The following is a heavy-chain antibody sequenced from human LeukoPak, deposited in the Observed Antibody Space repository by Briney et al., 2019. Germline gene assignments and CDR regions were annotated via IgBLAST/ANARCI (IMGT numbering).Heavy chain of an antibody. V-gene: IGHV4-30-2*01. J-gene: IGHJ4*02. CDR3: ARGVAAAGINFDY. CDR1: GGSISSGGYS. CDR2: IYHSGST. Sequence: SETLSLTCAVSGGSISSGGYSWSWIRQPPGKGLEWIGYIYHSGSTYYNPSLKSRVTISVDRSKNQFSLKLSSVTAADTAVYYCARGVAAAGINFDYWGQGTLVTVSP. D-gene: IGHD6-13*01.